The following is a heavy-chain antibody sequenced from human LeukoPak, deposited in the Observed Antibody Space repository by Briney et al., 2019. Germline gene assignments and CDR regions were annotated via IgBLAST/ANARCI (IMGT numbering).Heavy chain of an antibody. CDR3: AKADQLLIPYYYYYGMDV. D-gene: IGHD2-2*01. CDR1: GFTFDDYA. J-gene: IGHJ6*02. Sequence: PGGSLRLSCAASGFTFDDYAMHWVRQAPGKGLEWVSGISWNSGSIFYADSVKGRFTISRDNAKNSLYLQMNSLRAEDTALYYCAKADQLLIPYYYYYGMDVWGQGTTVTVSS. CDR2: ISWNSGSI. V-gene: IGHV3-9*01.